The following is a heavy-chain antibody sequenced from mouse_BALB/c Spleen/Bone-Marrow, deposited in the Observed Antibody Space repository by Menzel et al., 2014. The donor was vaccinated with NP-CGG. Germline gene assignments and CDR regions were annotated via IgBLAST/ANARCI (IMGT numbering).Heavy chain of an antibody. J-gene: IGHJ3*01. D-gene: IGHD1-1*01. V-gene: IGHV1-67*01. Sequence: QVHLQQPGPELVRPGVSVKISCKGSGYTFTDYAMHWVKQSHAKSLEWIGVINTYSGNTNYNQNFKGKATMTVDKSSSTAFMELARLTYEDSAIYYCAREGYASTAWFAYWGQGTLVTVSA. CDR3: AREGYASTAWFAY. CDR1: GYTFTDYA. CDR2: INTYSGNT.